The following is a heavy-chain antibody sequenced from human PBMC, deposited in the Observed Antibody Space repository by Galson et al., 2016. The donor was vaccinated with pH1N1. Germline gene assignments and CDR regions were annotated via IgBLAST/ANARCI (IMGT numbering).Heavy chain of an antibody. CDR3: ARNMHLYCSSASCRVYYFDS. J-gene: IGHJ4*02. Sequence: SVKVSCKASGDTFSSYVFNWVRQAPGHGLEWMGGIIPIFDTSNYAQKFQGRVTITADKSTSTAYMELNSLRSEDTAMYYCARNMHLYCSSASCRVYYFDSWGQGTLVTVSS. V-gene: IGHV1-69*06. CDR1: GDTFSSYV. CDR2: IIPIFDTS. D-gene: IGHD2-2*01.